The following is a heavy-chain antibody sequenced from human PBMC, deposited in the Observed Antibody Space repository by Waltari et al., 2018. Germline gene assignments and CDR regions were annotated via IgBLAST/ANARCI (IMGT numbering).Heavy chain of an antibody. Sequence: QVQLQESGPGLVKPSETLFLTCGVSGVSIGSTTYSWAWVRQPPGKGLEWVGSIFYSGAPYYNPSLKSRVTIFLDTSNNQFSLNLRSVIAADTAVYYCAKHDSYGSINWFDPWGQGTLVTVSS. V-gene: IGHV4-39*01. J-gene: IGHJ5*02. CDR2: IFYSGAP. CDR1: GVSIGSTTYS. D-gene: IGHD5-18*01. CDR3: AKHDSYGSINWFDP.